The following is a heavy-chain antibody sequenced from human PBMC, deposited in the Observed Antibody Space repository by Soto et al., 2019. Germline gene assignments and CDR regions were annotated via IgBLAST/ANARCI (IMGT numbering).Heavy chain of an antibody. CDR1: GFSFSNSI. CDR2: ISFDVNSK. D-gene: IGHD6-25*01. Sequence: GGSLRLSCAASGFSFSNSIMHWVRQAPGKGLEWVTVISFDVNSKAYADSVKGRFTVSRDNSGNTLYLQMDSLRVEDTAVYFCAREGYSSGRAGIFDFWGQGALVTVSS. CDR3: AREGYSSGRAGIFDF. V-gene: IGHV3-30-3*01. J-gene: IGHJ4*02.